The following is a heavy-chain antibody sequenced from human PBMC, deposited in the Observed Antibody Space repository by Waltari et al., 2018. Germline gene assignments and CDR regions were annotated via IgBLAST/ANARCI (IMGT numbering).Heavy chain of an antibody. J-gene: IGHJ4*02. Sequence: QVQLRESGPGLVKHSQTLSLTCTVSGGSISSGGHYWSWIRQHPGKGLDWIGYIYYSGITNYHPSLKSRVTVSVDTSKNQFSLKLTSVTAADTAVYYCARGHRYLEKFDYWGQGTLVTVSS. D-gene: IGHD1-20*01. CDR1: GGSISSGGHY. CDR2: IYYSGIT. CDR3: ARGHRYLEKFDY. V-gene: IGHV4-31*03.